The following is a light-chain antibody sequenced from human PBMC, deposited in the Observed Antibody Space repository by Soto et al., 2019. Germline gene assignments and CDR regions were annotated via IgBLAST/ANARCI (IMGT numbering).Light chain of an antibody. CDR2: GAS. V-gene: IGKV3-15*01. CDR3: QQYKKWPRT. Sequence: EIVMTQSPATLSVSPGERATLSCRASQSISSDVAWYQQKPGQAPRLLIYGASTTATGIPARFSGSGSGTEFTLTISSLQSEDFAVYNCQQYKKWPRTFGQGTKVEIK. CDR1: QSISSD. J-gene: IGKJ2*01.